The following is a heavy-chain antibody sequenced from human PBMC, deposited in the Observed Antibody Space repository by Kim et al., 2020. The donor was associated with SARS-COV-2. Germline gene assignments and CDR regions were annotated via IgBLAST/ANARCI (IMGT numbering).Heavy chain of an antibody. CDR3: AATQAGLVAFDI. Sequence: KYTPSFQGKVTIAADKSISTAYLQWSSLKASDTAMYYCAATQAGLVAFDIWGQGTMVTVSS. J-gene: IGHJ3*02. V-gene: IGHV5-51*01. D-gene: IGHD6-19*01.